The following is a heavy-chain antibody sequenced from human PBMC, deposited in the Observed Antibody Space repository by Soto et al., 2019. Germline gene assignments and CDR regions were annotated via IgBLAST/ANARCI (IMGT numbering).Heavy chain of an antibody. Sequence: HPGGSLRLSCAASGFTFSSYAMHWVRQAPGKGLEWVAVISYDGSNKYYADSVKGRFTISRDNSKNTLYLQMNSLRAEDTAVYYCARPYSSSWSRYYYYGMDVWGQGTTVTVSS. CDR1: GFTFSSYA. V-gene: IGHV3-30-3*01. CDR3: ARPYSSSWSRYYYYGMDV. CDR2: ISYDGSNK. J-gene: IGHJ6*02. D-gene: IGHD6-13*01.